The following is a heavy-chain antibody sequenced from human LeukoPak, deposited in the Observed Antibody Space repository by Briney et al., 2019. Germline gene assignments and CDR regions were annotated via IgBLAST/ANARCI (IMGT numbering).Heavy chain of an antibody. CDR2: IYPGDSHT. CDR3: ARLFTPYIAAAGSAYFDY. CDR1: GYSFTSYW. D-gene: IGHD6-13*01. Sequence: PGESLKISCKGSGYSFTSYWIGWVRQMPGKALEWMGIIYPGDSHTRYSPSFQGQVTISADKSINTAYLQWSSLQASDTAIYYCARLFTPYIAAAGSAYFDYWGQGTLVTVSS. J-gene: IGHJ4*02. V-gene: IGHV5-51*01.